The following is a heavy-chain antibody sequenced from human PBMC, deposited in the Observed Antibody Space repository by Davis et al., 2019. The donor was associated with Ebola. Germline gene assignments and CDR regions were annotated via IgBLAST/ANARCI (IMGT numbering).Heavy chain of an antibody. D-gene: IGHD4-11*01. J-gene: IGHJ3*02. CDR2: IYYSGST. Sequence: MPSETLSLTCTVPGGSISSSSYYWGWIRQPPGKGLEWIGYIYYSGSTNYNPSLKSRVTISVDTSKNQFSLKLSSVTAADTAVYYCARVYGNYLDAFDIWGQGTMVTVSS. CDR3: ARVYGNYLDAFDI. V-gene: IGHV4-61*05. CDR1: GGSISSSSYY.